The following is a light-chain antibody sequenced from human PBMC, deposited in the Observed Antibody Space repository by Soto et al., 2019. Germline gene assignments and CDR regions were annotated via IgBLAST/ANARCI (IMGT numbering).Light chain of an antibody. V-gene: IGLV2-8*01. Sequence: QSALTQPPSASGSPGQSVTISCTGTSSDVGNYNYVSWYQQHPGKAPKLMIYEVNKRPSGVPDRFSGSKSGNTASLTVSGLQAEDEADYYCSSYAGSNNVIFGGGTKLTVL. CDR3: SSYAGSNNVI. J-gene: IGLJ2*01. CDR2: EVN. CDR1: SSDVGNYNY.